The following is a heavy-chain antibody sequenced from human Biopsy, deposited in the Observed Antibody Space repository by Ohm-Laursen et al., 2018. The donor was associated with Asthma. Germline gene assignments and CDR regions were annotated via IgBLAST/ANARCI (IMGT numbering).Heavy chain of an antibody. CDR3: VRGSSSWHHGPFHYYYGLDV. V-gene: IGHV4-39*01. J-gene: IGHJ6*02. CDR2: IYYSGTT. D-gene: IGHD6-13*01. Sequence: GTLSLTCSFSSGSGGYMRSGNYYWGRIRQPPGKGLEWIGSIYYSGTTYYNPSLYSQVTVSADSSKNQFFQKLPSVTAADTAVYYCVRGSSSWHHGPFHYYYGLDVWGQGTTATVSS. CDR1: SGSGGYMRSGNYY.